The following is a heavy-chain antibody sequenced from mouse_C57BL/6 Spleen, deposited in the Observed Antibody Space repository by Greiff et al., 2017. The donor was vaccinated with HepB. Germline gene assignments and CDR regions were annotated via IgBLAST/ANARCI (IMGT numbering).Heavy chain of an antibody. CDR2: IRLKSDNYAT. D-gene: IGHD2-4*01. Sequence: EVKVEESGGGLVQPGGSMKLSCVASGFTFSNYWMNWVRQSPEKGLEWVAQIRLKSDNYATHYAESVKGRFTISRDDSKSSVYLQMNNLRAEDTGIYYCTDDYDGGGYWGQGTSVTVSS. J-gene: IGHJ4*01. CDR1: GFTFSNYW. V-gene: IGHV6-3*01. CDR3: TDDYDGGGY.